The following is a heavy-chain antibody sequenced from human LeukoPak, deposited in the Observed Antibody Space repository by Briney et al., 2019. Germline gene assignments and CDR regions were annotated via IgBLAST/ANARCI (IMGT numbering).Heavy chain of an antibody. CDR1: GFTFSSYG. V-gene: IGHV3-23*01. CDR3: AKDPFSVRGLDY. Sequence: GGSLRLSCAVPGFTFSSYGMTWVRQAPGRGLEWVSAISASGGSTYYADSVKGRFTISRDNSKNTLYLQMNSLRAEDTAVYYCAKDPFSVRGLDYWGQGTLVTVSS. CDR2: ISASGGST. J-gene: IGHJ4*02. D-gene: IGHD3-10*01.